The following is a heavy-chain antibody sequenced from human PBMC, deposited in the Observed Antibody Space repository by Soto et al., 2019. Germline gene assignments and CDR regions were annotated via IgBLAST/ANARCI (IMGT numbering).Heavy chain of an antibody. CDR3: ARASEWNALDI. CDR2: IYRGGTT. Sequence: DVQLVETGGGLIQPGGSLRLSCAASGFSVSNDYMNWVRQDAGKGLEWVAVIYRGGTTYHADSVRGRFTISRDDSENTFFLQTNCLRVEDTAVYYCARASEWNALDIWGQGTVVTVSS. V-gene: IGHV3-53*02. CDR1: GFSVSNDY. D-gene: IGHD3-3*01. J-gene: IGHJ3*02.